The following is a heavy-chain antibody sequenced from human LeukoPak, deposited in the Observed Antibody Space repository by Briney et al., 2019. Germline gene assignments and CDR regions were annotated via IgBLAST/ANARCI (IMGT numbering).Heavy chain of an antibody. Sequence: ASVKVSCKASGYTFTSYAMNWVRQAPGQGLEWMGWINTNTGNPTYAQGFTGRFVFSLDTSVSTAYLQISSLKAEDTAVYYRAREDKQQLTRRPIDYWGQGTLVTVSS. J-gene: IGHJ4*02. V-gene: IGHV7-4-1*02. CDR2: INTNTGNP. D-gene: IGHD6-13*01. CDR1: GYTFTSYA. CDR3: AREDKQQLTRRPIDY.